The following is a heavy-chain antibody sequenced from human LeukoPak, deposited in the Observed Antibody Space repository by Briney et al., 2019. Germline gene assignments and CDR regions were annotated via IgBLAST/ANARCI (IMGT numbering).Heavy chain of an antibody. CDR1: GYTFTSYG. CDR3: ARDCSTSCCPPFNY. J-gene: IGHJ4*02. D-gene: IGHD2-2*01. V-gene: IGHV1-18*04. CDR2: VSAYNGDT. Sequence: SVKVSCKASGYTFTSYGISWVRQAPGQGLDWMGWVSAYNGDTNYAQRFQGRVTMTTDASTSTAYMELRSLRSDDTAVYYCARDCSTSCCPPFNYWGKGTLVTVSS.